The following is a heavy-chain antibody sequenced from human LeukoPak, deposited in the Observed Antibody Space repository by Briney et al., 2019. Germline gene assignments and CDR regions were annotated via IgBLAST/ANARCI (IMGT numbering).Heavy chain of an antibody. CDR3: ARMFGGNDYGYYFDN. J-gene: IGHJ4*02. Sequence: PGGSLRLSCSASGFIVNNYYMTWVRQAPGKGLECVSILYSGGMTYYADSVKGRFTISADNSKNTVNLQMNRLRVEDTAIYYCARMFGGNDYGYYFDNWGQGSMLTVSS. CDR1: GFIVNNYY. V-gene: IGHV3-53*01. D-gene: IGHD5-12*01. CDR2: LYSGGMT.